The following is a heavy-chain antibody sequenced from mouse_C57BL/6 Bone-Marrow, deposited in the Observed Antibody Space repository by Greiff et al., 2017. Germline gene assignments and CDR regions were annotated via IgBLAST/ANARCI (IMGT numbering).Heavy chain of an antibody. Sequence: VQLQQPGAELVKPGASVKLSCKASGYTFTSYWMHWVKQRPGRGLEWIGRIDPKSGGTKYNEKFKGKATLTVDKPSSTAYMQLSSLTSEDSAVYYCARERIYGQGYFDVWGTGTTVTVSS. CDR2: IDPKSGGT. V-gene: IGHV1-72*01. J-gene: IGHJ1*03. D-gene: IGHD1-1*02. CDR3: ARERIYGQGYFDV. CDR1: GYTFTSYW.